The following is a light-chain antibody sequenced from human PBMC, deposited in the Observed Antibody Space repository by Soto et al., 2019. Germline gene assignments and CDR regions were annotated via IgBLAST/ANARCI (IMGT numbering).Light chain of an antibody. CDR2: EVS. J-gene: IGLJ2*01. CDR3: SSSASSSSLV. CDR1: SSDVGIYKY. Sequence: QSALTQPASVSGSPGQSITISCTGSSSDVGIYKYVSWYQQHPGKAPRLMIYEVSNRPSGVSNLFSGSKSGNTASLNISGLQAEDEADYYCSSSASSSSLVFGGWTKLTFL. V-gene: IGLV2-14*01.